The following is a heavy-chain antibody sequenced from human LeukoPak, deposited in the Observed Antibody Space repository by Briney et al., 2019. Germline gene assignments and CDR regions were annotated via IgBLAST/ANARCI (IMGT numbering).Heavy chain of an antibody. D-gene: IGHD6-19*01. CDR2: ISGSGGST. J-gene: IGHJ4*02. Sequence: PGGSLRLSCAASGFTFSSYAISWVRQAPGKGLEWVSAISGSGGSTYYADSVKGRFTISRDNSKNTLYLQMNSLRAEDTAVYYCANGRPSGWYEWYFDYWGQGTLVTVSS. V-gene: IGHV3-23*01. CDR3: ANGRPSGWYEWYFDY. CDR1: GFTFSSYA.